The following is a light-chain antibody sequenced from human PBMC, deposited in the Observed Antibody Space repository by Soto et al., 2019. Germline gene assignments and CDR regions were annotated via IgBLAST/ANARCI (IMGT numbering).Light chain of an antibody. J-gene: IGLJ1*01. CDR1: SNDVGSYNY. CDR2: ASS. Sequence: QSALTQPASVSGSPGQSITISCTGTSNDVGSYNYVSWYQHHPGKAPRLMIYASSNRPSGVSHRFSGSRSGNTASLTISGLQAEDEADYYCSSYTSGSTLYVFGTGTKAPS. CDR3: SSYTSGSTLYV. V-gene: IGLV2-14*01.